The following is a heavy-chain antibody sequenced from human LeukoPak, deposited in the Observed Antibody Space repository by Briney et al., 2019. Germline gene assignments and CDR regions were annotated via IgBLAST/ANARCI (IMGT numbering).Heavy chain of an antibody. CDR3: ARGRTRGNILTGPFDY. CDR1: GYTFTGYY. CDR2: INPNSGGT. V-gene: IGHV1-2*02. Sequence: ASVKVSCKASGYTFTGYYMHWVRQAPGQGLEWMGWINPNSGGTNYAQKFQGRVTMTRDTSISTAYMELSRLRSDDTAVYYCARGRTRGNILTGPFDYWGQGTLVTVSS. J-gene: IGHJ4*02. D-gene: IGHD3-9*01.